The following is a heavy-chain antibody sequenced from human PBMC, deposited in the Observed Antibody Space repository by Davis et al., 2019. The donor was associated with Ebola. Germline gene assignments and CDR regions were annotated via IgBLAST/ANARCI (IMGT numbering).Heavy chain of an antibody. CDR1: GYIFTSYA. CDR2: INAGNGNT. CDR3: ARDLYSGSYFDY. D-gene: IGHD1-26*01. Sequence: ASVKVSCKASGYIFTSYAMHWVRQAPGQRLEWMGWINAGNGNTKYSQKFQGRVTITRDTSASTAYMELSSLRSEDTAVYYCARDLYSGSYFDYWSQGTLVTVSS. V-gene: IGHV1-3*01. J-gene: IGHJ4*02.